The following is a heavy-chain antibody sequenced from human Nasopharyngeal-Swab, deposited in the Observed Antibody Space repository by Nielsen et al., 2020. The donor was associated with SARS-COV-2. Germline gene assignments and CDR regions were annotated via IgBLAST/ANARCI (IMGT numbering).Heavy chain of an antibody. D-gene: IGHD1-7*01. CDR2: INHTDGSK. V-gene: IGHV1-46*01. Sequence: ASVKVSCKASGYTFTSYYLHWVGQAPGQGLEWMGIINHTDGSKSYAQKFEGRVTMTRVTSTSTVYMELNSLRSEDTAVYYCARVLPFRITGTSGMDVWGQGTTVTVSS. J-gene: IGHJ6*02. CDR3: ARVLPFRITGTSGMDV. CDR1: GYTFTSYY.